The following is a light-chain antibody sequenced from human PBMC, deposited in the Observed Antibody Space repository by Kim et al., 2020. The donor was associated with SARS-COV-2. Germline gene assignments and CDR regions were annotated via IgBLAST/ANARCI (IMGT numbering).Light chain of an antibody. CDR2: GAS. V-gene: IGKV3-15*01. CDR1: QSLRSN. J-gene: IGKJ2*01. CDR3: QQYNNWPPYT. Sequence: EIVMTQSPATLSVSPGERATLSCRASQSLRSNLAWYQQKPGQAPRLLMYGASTRATGIPARFSGSGSGTEFTLTISSLQSEDVAVYYCQQYNNWPPYTFGQGTKLEI.